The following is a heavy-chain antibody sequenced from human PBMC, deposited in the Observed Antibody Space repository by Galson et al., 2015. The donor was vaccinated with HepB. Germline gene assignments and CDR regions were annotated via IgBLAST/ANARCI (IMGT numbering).Heavy chain of an antibody. V-gene: IGHV1-69*04. CDR3: AREGYNWKGYYYGMNV. J-gene: IGHJ6*02. CDR2: IIPILGIA. D-gene: IGHD1-20*01. CDR1: GGTFSSYT. Sequence: SVKVSCKASGGTFSSYTISWVRQAPGQGLEWMGRIIPILGIANYAQKFQGRVTITADKSTSTAYMELSSLRSEDPAVYYCAREGYNWKGYYYGMNVWGQGTTVTVSS.